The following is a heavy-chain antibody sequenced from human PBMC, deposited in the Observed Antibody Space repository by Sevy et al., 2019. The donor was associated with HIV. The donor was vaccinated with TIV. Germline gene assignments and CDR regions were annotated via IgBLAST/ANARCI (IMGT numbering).Heavy chain of an antibody. CDR1: GFTFSDYY. CDR3: ARDRHFGWFGELLGGDYYYMDV. D-gene: IGHD3-10*01. J-gene: IGHJ6*03. Sequence: GGSLRLSCAASGFTFSDYYMSWIRQDPGKGLEWVSYISSSSSYTNYADSVKGRFTISRDNAKNSLYLQMNSLRAEDTAVYYCARDRHFGWFGELLGGDYYYMDVWGKGTTVTVSS. CDR2: ISSSSSYT. V-gene: IGHV3-11*06.